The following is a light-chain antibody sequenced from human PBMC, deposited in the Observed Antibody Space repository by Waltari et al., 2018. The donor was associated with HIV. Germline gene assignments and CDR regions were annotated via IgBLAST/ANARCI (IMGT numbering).Light chain of an antibody. CDR3: QQYVSWPT. J-gene: IGKJ2*01. Sequence: IVMTQSPTTLSVSPGERATLSCRARQSVYVNLAWYQQKHGQPPRLLIYGASTRATDIPARFSGSGSGTEFTLTISSLQSEDFALYYCQQYVSWPTFGQGTKLEIK. CDR2: GAS. CDR1: QSVYVN. V-gene: IGKV3-15*01.